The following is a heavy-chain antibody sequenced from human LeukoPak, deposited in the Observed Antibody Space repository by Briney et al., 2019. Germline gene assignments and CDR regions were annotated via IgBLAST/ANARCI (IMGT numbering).Heavy chain of an antibody. CDR3: ARPYYYDSRIDP. CDR2: MYYSGST. V-gene: IGHV4-30-4*01. D-gene: IGHD3-22*01. Sequence: SQTLSLTCTVSGGSISSGDYYWSWIRQPPGKGLEWIGYMYYSGSTYYNPSLKSRVVISVDTSKNQFSLKLSSVTAAATAVYYCARPYYYDSRIDPWGQGILVTVSS. CDR1: GGSISSGDYY. J-gene: IGHJ5*02.